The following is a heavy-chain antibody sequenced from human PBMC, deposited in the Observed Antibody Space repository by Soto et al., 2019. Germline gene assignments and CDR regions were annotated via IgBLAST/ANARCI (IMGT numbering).Heavy chain of an antibody. J-gene: IGHJ5*02. D-gene: IGHD6-13*01. V-gene: IGHV3-30*18. CDR2: ISYDGSNK. Sequence: GGSLRLSCAASGFTFSSYGMHWVRQAPGKGLEWVAVISYDGSNKYYADSVKGRFTISRDNSKNTLYLQMNSLRAEDTAVYYCAKKGRYSSSWYEVWFDPWGQGTLVTVSS. CDR3: AKKGRYSSSWYEVWFDP. CDR1: GFTFSSYG.